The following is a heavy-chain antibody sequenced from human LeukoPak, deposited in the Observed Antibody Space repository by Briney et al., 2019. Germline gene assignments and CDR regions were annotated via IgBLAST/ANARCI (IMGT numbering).Heavy chain of an antibody. D-gene: IGHD3-10*01. V-gene: IGHV7-4-1*02. J-gene: IGHJ4*02. Sequence: ASVKVSCKASGYTFTSYAMNWVRQAPGQGLEWMGWINTSTGNPTYAQGFTGRFVFSLDTSVSTAYLQISSLKAEDTAVYYCARDSSPRLRFGELRGGNDYWGQGTLVTVSS. CDR3: ARDSSPRLRFGELRGGNDY. CDR2: INTSTGNP. CDR1: GYTFTSYA.